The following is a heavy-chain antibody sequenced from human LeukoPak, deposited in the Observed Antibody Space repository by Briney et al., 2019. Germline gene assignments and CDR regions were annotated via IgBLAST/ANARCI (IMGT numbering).Heavy chain of an antibody. CDR2: IIPIFGTA. J-gene: IGHJ5*01. CDR3: ARGDGYGYNWFDS. D-gene: IGHD5-24*01. CDR1: GGTFSNYA. V-gene: IGHV1-69*05. Sequence: SVKVSCXAFGGTFSNYAISWVRQAPGQGLERMGRIIPIFGTANYAQKFQGRVTITTDESTSTTYMELSSLRSEDTAVYYCARGDGYGYNWFDSWGQGTLVTVSS.